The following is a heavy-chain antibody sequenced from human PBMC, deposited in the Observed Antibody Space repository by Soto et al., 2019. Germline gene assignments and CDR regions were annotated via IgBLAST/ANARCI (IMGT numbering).Heavy chain of an antibody. D-gene: IGHD3-10*01. CDR3: ARDRTKAMVRRVHYGMDV. V-gene: IGHV1-69*13. Sequence: SVKVSCKASGGTFSSYAISWVRQAPGQGLEWMGGIIPIFGTANYAQKFQGRVTITADESTSTAYMELSSLRSEDTAVYYCARDRTKAMVRRVHYGMDVWGQGTTVTVSS. J-gene: IGHJ6*02. CDR2: IIPIFGTA. CDR1: GGTFSSYA.